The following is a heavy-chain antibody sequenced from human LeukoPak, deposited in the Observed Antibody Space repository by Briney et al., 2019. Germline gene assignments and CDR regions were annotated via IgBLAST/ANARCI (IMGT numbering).Heavy chain of an antibody. V-gene: IGHV4-39*01. J-gene: IGHJ4*02. D-gene: IGHD6-13*01. Sequence: PSETLSLTCTVSGGSISSSSYYWGWIRQPPGKGLEWIGSIYYSGSTYYNPSLKSRVTISVDTSKNQFSLKLSSVTAADTAVYYCARRGQQLPRGYFDYWDQGTLVTVSS. CDR3: ARRGQQLPRGYFDY. CDR1: GGSISSSSYY. CDR2: IYYSGST.